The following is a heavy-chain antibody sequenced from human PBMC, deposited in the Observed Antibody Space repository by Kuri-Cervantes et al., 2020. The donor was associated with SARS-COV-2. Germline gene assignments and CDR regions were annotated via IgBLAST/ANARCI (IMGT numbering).Heavy chain of an antibody. CDR1: GYTFTSYG. CDR3: ARSGGYSSFKFYINWFDP. J-gene: IGHJ5*02. CDR2: ISAYNGNT. V-gene: IGHV1-18*01. Sequence: ASVKVSCKASGYTFTSYGISWVRQAPGQGLEWMGWISAYNGNTNYAQKLQGRVTMTTDTSTSTAYMELRSLRSDDTAVYYCARSGGYSSFKFYINWFDPWGQGTQVTVSS. D-gene: IGHD5-12*01.